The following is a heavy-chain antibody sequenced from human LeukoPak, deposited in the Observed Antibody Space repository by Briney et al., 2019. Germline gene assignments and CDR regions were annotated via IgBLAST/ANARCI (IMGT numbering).Heavy chain of an antibody. D-gene: IGHD3-10*01. Sequence: SETLSLTCTVSGGSISSYYWGWIRLPPGQGLEWIGYISYSGSTTYIPSLKSRVTILVDTSKNQFSLKLSSVTAADTAVYYCVRITQGTIDYWGRGTLVTVSS. V-gene: IGHV4-59*01. CDR3: VRITQGTIDY. CDR1: GGSISSYY. J-gene: IGHJ4*02. CDR2: ISYSGST.